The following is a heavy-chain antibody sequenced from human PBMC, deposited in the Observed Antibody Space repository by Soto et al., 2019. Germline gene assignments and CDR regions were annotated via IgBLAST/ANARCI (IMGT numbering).Heavy chain of an antibody. V-gene: IGHV4-34*01. Sequence: PSETLSLTCAVYGGSFSGYYWSWIRQPPGKGLEWIGEINHSGSTNYNPSLKSRVTISVDTSKNQFSLKLSSVTAADTAVYYCARGGSSSSWYKRNCFDSWGQGTLVTLSS. J-gene: IGHJ5*01. CDR1: GGSFSGYY. CDR2: INHSGST. D-gene: IGHD6-13*01. CDR3: ARGGSSSSWYKRNCFDS.